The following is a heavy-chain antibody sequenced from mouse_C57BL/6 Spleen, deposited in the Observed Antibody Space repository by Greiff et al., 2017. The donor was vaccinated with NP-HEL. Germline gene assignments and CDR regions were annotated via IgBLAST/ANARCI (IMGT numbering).Heavy chain of an antibody. J-gene: IGHJ2*01. D-gene: IGHD2-3*01. Sequence: VQLQQPGTELVKPGASVKLSCKASGYTFTSYWMHWVKQRPGQGLEWIGNINPSNGGTNYNEKFKSKATLTVDKSSSTAYMQLSSLTSEDSAVYYCARDDGSTGNYFDYWGQGTTLTVSS. CDR2: INPSNGGT. CDR1: GYTFTSYW. CDR3: ARDDGSTGNYFDY. V-gene: IGHV1-53*01.